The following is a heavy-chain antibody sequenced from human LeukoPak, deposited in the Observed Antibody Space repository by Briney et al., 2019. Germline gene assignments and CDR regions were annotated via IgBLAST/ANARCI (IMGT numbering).Heavy chain of an antibody. CDR2: IYYSGST. V-gene: IGHV4-59*08. Sequence: PSETLSLTCTVSGGSISSYYWSWIRQPPGKGLEWIGYIYYSGSTNYNPSLKSRATISVDTSKNQFSLKLSSVTAADTAVYYCARHPLELWFGIDYWGQGTLVTVSS. J-gene: IGHJ4*02. CDR3: ARHPLELWFGIDY. D-gene: IGHD3-10*01. CDR1: GGSISSYY.